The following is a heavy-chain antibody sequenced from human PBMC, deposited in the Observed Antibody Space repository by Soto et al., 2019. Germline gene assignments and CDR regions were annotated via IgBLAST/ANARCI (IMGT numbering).Heavy chain of an antibody. CDR3: ARLAGRGSSSFPDYFDY. J-gene: IGHJ4*02. CDR2: IYPGDSDT. V-gene: IGHV5-51*01. CDR1: GYSFTSYW. Sequence: PGESLKISCKGSGYSFTSYWIGWVRQMPVKGLEWMGIIYPGDSDTRYSPSFQGQVTISADKSISTAYLQWSSLKASDTAMYYCARLAGRGSSSFPDYFDYWGQGTLVTVSS. D-gene: IGHD6-13*01.